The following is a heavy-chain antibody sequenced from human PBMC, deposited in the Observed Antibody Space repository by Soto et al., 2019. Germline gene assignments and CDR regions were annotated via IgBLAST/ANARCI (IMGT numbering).Heavy chain of an antibody. CDR3: ARGGATIFGVIDS. CDR2: FLASGGNT. D-gene: IGHD3-3*02. J-gene: IGHJ4*02. CDR1: GYSFFSYY. Sequence: ASVKVSCKASGYSFFSYYIHWVRQAPGQGLEWMGRFLASGGNTFYAQRFRGRVSMTRDTSSTNTVSLELTSLTSDDTAVYYCARGGATIFGVIDSWGQGTRLTVSS. V-gene: IGHV1-46*01.